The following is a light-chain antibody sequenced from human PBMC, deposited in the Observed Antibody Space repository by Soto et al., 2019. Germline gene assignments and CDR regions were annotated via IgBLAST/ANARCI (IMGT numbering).Light chain of an antibody. Sequence: EIVLTQSPGTLSLSPGERATLSCRASQSVSSSRLGWYQQKPGQAPRLLIYDASGRVTDSPDRFSGSGSGTDFTFTISRLEPEDFAVYYCQQYGSSPITFGQGTRLEIK. CDR2: DAS. CDR3: QQYGSSPIT. V-gene: IGKV3-20*01. CDR1: QSVSSSR. J-gene: IGKJ5*01.